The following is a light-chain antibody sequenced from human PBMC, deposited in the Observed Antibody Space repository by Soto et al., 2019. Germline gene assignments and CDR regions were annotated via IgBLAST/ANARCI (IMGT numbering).Light chain of an antibody. Sequence: DIQMTQSPSSLSASVGDRVTITCRASQGISNYLAWYQQKPGKVPKLLISDAYTLQSGVPYRFSGSGSGTDFTLTISSLHPEDVATYYCQNYKSAPLLTFGPGTKVDLK. CDR1: QGISNY. CDR2: DAY. CDR3: QNYKSAPLLT. V-gene: IGKV1-27*01. J-gene: IGKJ3*01.